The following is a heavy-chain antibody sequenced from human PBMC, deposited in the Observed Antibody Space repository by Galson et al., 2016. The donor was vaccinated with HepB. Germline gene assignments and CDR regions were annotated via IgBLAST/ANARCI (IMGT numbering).Heavy chain of an antibody. V-gene: IGHV3-74*01. Sequence: SLRLSCAASGFTFSNYWIHWVRQAPGKGLVWVSRIETDGRSTSYAEATEGRFTISRDSAKNTVYLQMNSLRVEDTAVYYCARDPHSYGLDVWGQGTTVIVSS. CDR2: IETDGRST. CDR1: GFTFSNYW. CDR3: ARDPHSYGLDV. J-gene: IGHJ6*02.